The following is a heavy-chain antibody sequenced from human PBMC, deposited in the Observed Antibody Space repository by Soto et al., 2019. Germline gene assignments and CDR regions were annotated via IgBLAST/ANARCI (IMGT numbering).Heavy chain of an antibody. D-gene: IGHD3-10*01. CDR3: ARTHGSGSWWFDP. CDR1: GGSISNNY. V-gene: IGHV4-59*01. Sequence: SETLSLTCSVSGGSISNNYWSWIRQSPGKGLEWIGYMYDSGRSNYNPSLQGRVTISGDTSKNQFSLKLTSVTPADTAVYYCARTHGSGSWWFDPWGQGTLVTVSS. J-gene: IGHJ5*02. CDR2: MYDSGRS.